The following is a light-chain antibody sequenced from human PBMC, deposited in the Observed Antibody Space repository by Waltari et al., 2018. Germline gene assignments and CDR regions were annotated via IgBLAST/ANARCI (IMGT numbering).Light chain of an antibody. J-gene: IGLJ2*01. Sequence: QSALTQHAAVSGSPGPSITMPCTGSSRDGGGYNCVSWYQQHPGKAPKLMIYDVSNRPSGVSNRFSGSKSGNTASLTISGLQAEDEADYYCSSYTSSSTLVVFGGGTKLTVL. CDR2: DVS. V-gene: IGLV2-14*01. CDR3: SSYTSSSTLVV. CDR1: SRDGGGYNC.